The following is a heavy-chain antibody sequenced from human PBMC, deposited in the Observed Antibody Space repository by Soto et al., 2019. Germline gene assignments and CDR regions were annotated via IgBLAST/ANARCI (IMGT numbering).Heavy chain of an antibody. CDR1: GDTFSSYG. J-gene: IGHJ4*02. D-gene: IGHD2-15*01. CDR2: IIPMFGTP. V-gene: IGHV1-69*12. CDR3: ARRYCSGGNCYPTHFDY. Sequence: QVQLVQSGAEVKKPGSSVKVSCKASGDTFSSYGISWVRQAPGQGLEWMGGIIPMFGTPNYAQRFQGRVTITADELTITAYMELSSLRYEDTAMYYCARRYCSGGNCYPTHFDYWGQGTLVTVSS.